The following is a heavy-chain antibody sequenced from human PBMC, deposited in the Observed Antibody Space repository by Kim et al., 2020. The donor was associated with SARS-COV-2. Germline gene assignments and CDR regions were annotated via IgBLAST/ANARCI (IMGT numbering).Heavy chain of an antibody. CDR2: ISSSSSYI. CDR1: GFTFSSYS. Sequence: GGCLRLSCAASGFTFSSYSMNWVRQAPGKGLEWVSSISSSSSYIYYADSVKGRFTISRDNAKNSLYLQMNSLRAEDTAVYYCAREPKQTHRLGYCSSTSCYTHAFDIWGQGTMVTVSS. CDR3: AREPKQTHRLGYCSSTSCYTHAFDI. V-gene: IGHV3-21*01. J-gene: IGHJ3*02. D-gene: IGHD2-2*02.